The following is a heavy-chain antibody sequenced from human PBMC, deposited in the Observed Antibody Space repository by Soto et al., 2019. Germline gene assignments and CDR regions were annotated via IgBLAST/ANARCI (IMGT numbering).Heavy chain of an antibody. CDR3: ARAGTDIVVVVAATAIDI. CDR2: IKQDGSEK. Sequence: GGSLRLSCAASGFTFSSYWMSWVRQAPGKGLEWVANIKQDGSEKYYVDSVKGRFTISRDNAKNSLYLQMNSLRAEDTAVYYCARAGTDIVVVVAATAIDIWGQGTMVTVSS. V-gene: IGHV3-7*01. J-gene: IGHJ3*02. CDR1: GFTFSSYW. D-gene: IGHD2-15*01.